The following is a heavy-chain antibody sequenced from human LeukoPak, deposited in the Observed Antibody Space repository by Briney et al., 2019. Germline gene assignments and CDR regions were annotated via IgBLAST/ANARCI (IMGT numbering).Heavy chain of an antibody. CDR3: ARTNYDFWSGYGYYLDY. V-gene: IGHV4-4*09. D-gene: IGHD3-3*01. CDR1: GGSISSYY. J-gene: IGHJ4*02. Sequence: PSETLSLTCTVSGGSISSYYWSWIRQPPGKGLEWIGYIYTSGSTNYNPSPKSRVTISVDTSKNQFSLKLSSVTAADTAVYYCARTNYDFWSGYGYYLDYWGQGTLVTVSS. CDR2: IYTSGST.